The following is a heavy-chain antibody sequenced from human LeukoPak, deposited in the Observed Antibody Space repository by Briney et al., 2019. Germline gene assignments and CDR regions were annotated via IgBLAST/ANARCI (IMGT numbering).Heavy chain of an antibody. CDR3: ARDPTSRSSAFDI. Sequence: SETLSLTCTVSGGSINSYYWSWIRQFPGKGLEWIGYISYSGSTNYTPSLKSRVTISVDRSKNQFSLKLSSVTAADTAVYYCARDPTSRSSAFDIWGQGTMVTVSS. V-gene: IGHV4-59*01. CDR1: GGSINSYY. CDR2: ISYSGST. J-gene: IGHJ3*02.